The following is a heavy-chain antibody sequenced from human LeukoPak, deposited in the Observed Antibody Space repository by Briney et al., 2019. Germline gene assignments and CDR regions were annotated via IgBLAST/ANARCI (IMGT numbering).Heavy chain of an antibody. V-gene: IGHV4-61*02. Sequence: SETLSLTCTVSGGSINSGSYYWSWIRQPAGKGLEWIGRIYTSGSTNYNPSLKSRVTMSVDTSKNQFSLKLSSVTAADTAVYYCARGASGGDYYYYYMDVWGKGTTVTISS. CDR1: GGSINSGSYY. CDR3: ARGASGGDYYYYYMDV. D-gene: IGHD3-10*01. CDR2: IYTSGST. J-gene: IGHJ6*03.